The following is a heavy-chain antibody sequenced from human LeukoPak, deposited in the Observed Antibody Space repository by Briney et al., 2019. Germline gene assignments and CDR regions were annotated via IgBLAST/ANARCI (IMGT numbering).Heavy chain of an antibody. Sequence: GGSLRLSCAASGFTFNSYTMNWVRQAPGKGPEWVSALSSSGTSTYYTHAVKGRFTISRDNSKNTLYLQMNTLRAEDTAVYYCAKEGPTLVAGDFDYWGQGTLVTVSS. V-gene: IGHV3-23*01. CDR3: AKEGPTLVAGDFDY. J-gene: IGHJ4*02. CDR2: LSSSGTST. D-gene: IGHD5-12*01. CDR1: GFTFNSYT.